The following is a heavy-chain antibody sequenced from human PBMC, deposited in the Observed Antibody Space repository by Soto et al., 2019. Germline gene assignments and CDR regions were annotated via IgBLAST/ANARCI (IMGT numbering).Heavy chain of an antibody. V-gene: IGHV1-58*01. CDR3: AAFRGSLGMDV. CDR1: GFTFTSSS. Sequence: SVKGSWKASGFTFTSSSVQWVRQARGQRLEWIGWIVVGSGNTNYAQKFQERVTITRDMSTSTAYMELSSLRSEDTAVYYCAAFRGSLGMDVWGQGTTVTVSS. CDR2: IVVGSGNT. D-gene: IGHD3-16*01. J-gene: IGHJ6*02.